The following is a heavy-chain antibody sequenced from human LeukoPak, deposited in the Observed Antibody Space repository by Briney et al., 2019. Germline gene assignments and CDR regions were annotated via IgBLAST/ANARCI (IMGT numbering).Heavy chain of an antibody. J-gene: IGHJ5*02. CDR2: INHSGST. Sequence: PSETLSLTCAVYGGSFSGYYWSWIRQPPGKGLEWIGEINHSGSTNYNPSLKSRVTISVDTSKNQFSLKLSSVTAADTAVYYCARETPFGEVGPWGQGTLVTVSS. CDR3: ARETPFGEVGP. V-gene: IGHV4-34*01. CDR1: GGSFSGYY. D-gene: IGHD3-10*01.